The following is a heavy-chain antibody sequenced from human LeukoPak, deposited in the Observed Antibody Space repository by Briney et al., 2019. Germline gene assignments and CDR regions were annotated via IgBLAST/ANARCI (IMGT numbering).Heavy chain of an antibody. CDR1: GFTFSSYA. Sequence: GGSLRLSCAASGFTFSSYAMHWVRQAPGKGLEWVAVISYDGSNKYYADSVKGRFTISRDNSKNTLYLQMNSLRAEDTAVYYCAPHPPSYQLDYWGQGTLVTVSS. V-gene: IGHV3-30-3*01. D-gene: IGHD2-2*01. CDR3: APHPPSYQLDY. J-gene: IGHJ4*02. CDR2: ISYDGSNK.